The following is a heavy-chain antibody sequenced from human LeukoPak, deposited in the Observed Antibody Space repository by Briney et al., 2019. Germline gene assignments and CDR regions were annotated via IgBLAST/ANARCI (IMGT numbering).Heavy chain of an antibody. CDR1: GFTFSSYS. CDR2: ISSSSSSI. D-gene: IGHD1-26*01. CDR3: ANFQTVGVKPFEH. J-gene: IGHJ5*02. Sequence: GGSLRLSCAASGFTFSSYSMNWVRQAPGKGLEWVSSISSSSSSIYYADSVKGRFTISRDNAKNSLYLQMESLRVEDTAVYYCANFQTVGVKPFEHWGQGTLVTVSS. V-gene: IGHV3-21*01.